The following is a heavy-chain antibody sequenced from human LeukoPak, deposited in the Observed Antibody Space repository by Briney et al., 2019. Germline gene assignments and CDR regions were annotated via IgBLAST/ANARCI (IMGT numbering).Heavy chain of an antibody. CDR2: ISGSGGST. CDR1: GFTFSSYA. D-gene: IGHD5-18*01. CDR3: AKDPGYSYGYMGGSFYFDY. J-gene: IGHJ4*02. Sequence: PGGSLRLSCAASGFTFSSYAMSWVREAPGKGLERVSAISGSGGSTYYADSVKGRFTISRDNSKNTLYLQMNSLRAEDTAVYYCAKDPGYSYGYMGGSFYFDYWGQGTLVTVSS. V-gene: IGHV3-23*01.